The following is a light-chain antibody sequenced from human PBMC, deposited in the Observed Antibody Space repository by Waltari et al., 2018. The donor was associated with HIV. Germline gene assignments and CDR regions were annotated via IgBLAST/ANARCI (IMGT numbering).Light chain of an antibody. Sequence: QSVLTQPPSASGTPGQRVTISCSGSSSNIGSNIVNWYQQLPGTAPKLHIYSNNQRPSGVPDRFSGSKSGTSASRAIRWLQSEDEADYYCAAWDDSLNGWVFGGGTKLTVL. CDR1: SSNIGSNI. J-gene: IGLJ3*02. CDR2: SNN. V-gene: IGLV1-44*01. CDR3: AAWDDSLNGWV.